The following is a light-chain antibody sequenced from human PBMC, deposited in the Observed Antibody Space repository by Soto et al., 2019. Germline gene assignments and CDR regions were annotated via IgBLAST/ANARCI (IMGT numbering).Light chain of an antibody. Sequence: DIQMTQSPSSLSASVGDRVTITCRASQSISTYLNWYQQKPGRAPKLLIYTASSFQNGVPSRFSGSGSGTDFTLTISSLQPEDFATYYCQQSYSSPRLTFGGGTKVEIK. CDR3: QQSYSSPRLT. V-gene: IGKV1-39*01. CDR2: TAS. J-gene: IGKJ4*01. CDR1: QSISTY.